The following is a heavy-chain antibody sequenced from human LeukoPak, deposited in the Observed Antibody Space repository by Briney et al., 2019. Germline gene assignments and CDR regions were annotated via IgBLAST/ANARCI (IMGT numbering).Heavy chain of an antibody. Sequence: SGGSLRLSCAASGFTFSSYAMSWVRQAPGKGLEWVSAISGSGGSTYYADSVKGRFTISRDNSKNTLYLQMNSLRAEDTAVYYCAKARSLRFLEWLGPFDYWGQGTLVTVSS. J-gene: IGHJ4*02. D-gene: IGHD3-3*01. CDR3: AKARSLRFLEWLGPFDY. CDR2: ISGSGGST. CDR1: GFTFSSYA. V-gene: IGHV3-23*01.